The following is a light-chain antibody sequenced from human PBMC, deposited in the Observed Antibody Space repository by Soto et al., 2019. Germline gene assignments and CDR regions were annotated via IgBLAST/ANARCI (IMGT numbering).Light chain of an antibody. V-gene: IGKV1-9*01. CDR3: HHLNSYLPLT. CDR2: AAS. J-gene: IGKJ4*02. CDR1: QGIRNF. Sequence: IQLTQSPSSLSASVGDRVTITCRASQGIRNFLAWYQQKPGKAPKLLIYAASTLQSGVTSRFSGSGSGTDFALTISSLQPEEFATYYCHHLNSYLPLTFGGGTKVEIK.